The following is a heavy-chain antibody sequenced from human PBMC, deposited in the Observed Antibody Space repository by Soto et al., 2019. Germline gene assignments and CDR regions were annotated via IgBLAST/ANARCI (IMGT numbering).Heavy chain of an antibody. D-gene: IGHD2-15*01. CDR2: IDWDDDK. J-gene: IGHJ5*02. CDR3: ARKISGPYWKFDP. V-gene: IGHV2-70*04. Sequence: YGPTLVNPTQTLTLTCTFSEFSLSTSGMRVSWIRQPPGKALEWLARIDWDDDKFYSTSLKTRLTISKDTSKNQVVLTMTNMEPLDTATYYCARKISGPYWKFDPWGPGTQVTVSS. CDR1: EFSLSTSGMR.